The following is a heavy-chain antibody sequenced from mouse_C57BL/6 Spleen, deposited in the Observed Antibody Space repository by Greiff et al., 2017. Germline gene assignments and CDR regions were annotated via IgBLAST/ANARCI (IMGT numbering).Heavy chain of an antibody. CDR2: IYPGSGRT. D-gene: IGHD1-1*01. J-gene: IGHJ3*01. CDR1: GYTFTSYW. Sequence: QVQLQQPGAELVKPGASVKMSCKASGYTFTSYWITWVKQRPGQGLEWIGDIYPGSGRTNYNEKFKSKATLTVDTSSSTAYMQLSSLTSEDSAVYYCARSAYYYGSSGFAYWGQGTLVTVSA. V-gene: IGHV1-55*01. CDR3: ARSAYYYGSSGFAY.